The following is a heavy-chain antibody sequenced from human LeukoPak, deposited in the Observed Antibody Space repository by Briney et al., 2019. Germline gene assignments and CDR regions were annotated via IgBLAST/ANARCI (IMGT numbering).Heavy chain of an antibody. V-gene: IGHV3-23*01. Sequence: GGALRLSCAASGFTFSSYAMSWVRQAPGKGLEWVSAISGSGGSTYHADSVKGRFTISRDNSKSTLYLQMNRLRAEDTAVYYCAKDRRSNGDWGQGTLLTVSS. J-gene: IGHJ4*02. CDR1: GFTFSSYA. CDR2: ISGSGGST. CDR3: AKDRRSNGD. D-gene: IGHD4-17*01.